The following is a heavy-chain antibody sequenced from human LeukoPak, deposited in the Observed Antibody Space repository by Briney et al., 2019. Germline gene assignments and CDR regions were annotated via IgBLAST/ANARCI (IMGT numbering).Heavy chain of an antibody. Sequence: SETLFLTCAVYGGSFSGYYWSWIRQPPGKGLEWIGEINHSGSTNYNPSLKSRVTISIDTSKNQFSLKLSSVTAADTAMYYCARGYCSTTSCPDFDSWGQGTLVTVSS. CDR2: INHSGST. CDR1: GGSFSGYY. J-gene: IGHJ4*02. V-gene: IGHV4-34*01. CDR3: ARGYCSTTSCPDFDS. D-gene: IGHD2-2*01.